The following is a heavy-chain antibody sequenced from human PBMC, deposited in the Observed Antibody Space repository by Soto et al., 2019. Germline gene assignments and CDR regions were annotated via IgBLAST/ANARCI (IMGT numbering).Heavy chain of an antibody. CDR3: ARDRTGYSSSWLFDY. V-gene: IGHV3-30-3*01. D-gene: IGHD6-13*01. J-gene: IGHJ4*02. CDR2: ISYDGSNK. CDR1: GFTFSSYA. Sequence: GGSLRLSCAASGFTFSSYAMHWVRQAPGKGLEWVAVISYDGSNKYYADSVKGRFTISRDNSKNTLYLQMNSLRAEDTAVYYCARDRTGYSSSWLFDYWGQGTLVTVSS.